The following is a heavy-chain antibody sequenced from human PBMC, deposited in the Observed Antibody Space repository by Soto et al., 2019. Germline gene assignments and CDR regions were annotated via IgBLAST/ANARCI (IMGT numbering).Heavy chain of an antibody. D-gene: IGHD6-19*01. CDR2: ISGSGGST. CDR1: GFTFSSYA. V-gene: IGHV3-23*01. Sequence: GGSLRLSCAASGFTFSSYAMSWVRQAPGEGLEWVSAISGSGGSTYYADSVKGRFTISRDNSKNTRYLQMNSLRAEDTAVYYCAKSRDGYSSGWYDYWGQGTLVTVSS. J-gene: IGHJ4*02. CDR3: AKSRDGYSSGWYDY.